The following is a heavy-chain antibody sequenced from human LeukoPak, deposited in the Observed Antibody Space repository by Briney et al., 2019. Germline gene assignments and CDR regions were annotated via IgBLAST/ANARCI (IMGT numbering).Heavy chain of an antibody. CDR3: ASRSGSFSDALDI. V-gene: IGHV4-59*08. CDR2: IYYSGST. J-gene: IGHJ3*02. CDR1: GGSISTSY. Sequence: PSETLSLTCTVSGGSISTSYWSWIRQPPGKGLEWIGYIYYSGSTNYNPSLKSRVTISVDTSKNQFSLKLSSVTAADTAVYYCASRSGSFSDALDIWGQGTLVTVSS. D-gene: IGHD3-10*01.